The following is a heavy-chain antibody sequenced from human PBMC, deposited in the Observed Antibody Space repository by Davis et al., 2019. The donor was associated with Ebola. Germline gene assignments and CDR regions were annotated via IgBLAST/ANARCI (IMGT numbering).Heavy chain of an antibody. CDR2: INHSGRT. V-gene: IGHV4-34*01. D-gene: IGHD3-16*01. J-gene: IGHJ4*02. Sequence: PSETLSLTCAVYGGSFSGYYWSWIRQPPGKGLEWIGEINHSGRTNYNPSLKSRVTISMDKSKNQFSLRLTSVTAADTAMYYCTSRSIRSVSGGLDSWGQGTLVIVSS. CDR1: GGSFSGYY. CDR3: TSRSIRSVSGGLDS.